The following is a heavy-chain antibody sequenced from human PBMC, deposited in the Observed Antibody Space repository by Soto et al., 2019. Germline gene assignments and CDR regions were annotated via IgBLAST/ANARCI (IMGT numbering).Heavy chain of an antibody. D-gene: IGHD5-18*01. Sequence: SVKVFCKASGGTFSSYAISWVRQAPGQGLEWMGGIIPTFGTANYAQKFQGRVTITADESTSTAYMELSSLRSEDTAVYYCASGRRYSYGYGYYYYGMDVWGKGTTVTVSS. CDR1: GGTFSSYA. CDR2: IIPTFGTA. J-gene: IGHJ6*04. V-gene: IGHV1-69*13. CDR3: ASGRRYSYGYGYYYYGMDV.